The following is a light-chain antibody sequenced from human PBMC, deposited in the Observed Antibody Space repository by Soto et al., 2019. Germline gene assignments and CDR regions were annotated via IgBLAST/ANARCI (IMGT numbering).Light chain of an antibody. J-gene: IGLJ2*01. CDR2: EVT. Sequence: QSALTQPASVSGSPGQSITFSCTGSSSDVGTYNLVSWYQHHPGKAPKLLIYEVTERPSGVSNRFSGSKSGKTASLTNSGLHAGDAADYYCRSYAGRRNFVLFGGGTQVTVL. CDR3: RSYAGRRNFVL. V-gene: IGLV2-23*02. CDR1: SSDVGTYNL.